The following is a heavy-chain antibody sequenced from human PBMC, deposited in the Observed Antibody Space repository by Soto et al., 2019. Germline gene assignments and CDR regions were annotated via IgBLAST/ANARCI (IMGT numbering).Heavy chain of an antibody. V-gene: IGHV4-31*03. J-gene: IGHJ5*02. Sequence: QVQLQESGPGLVKPSQTLSLTCTVSGGSISSGGYYWSWIRQHPGKGLEWIGYIYYSGSTYYHPSLKSRVTISVDTSKNQFSLKLSSVTAADTAVYYCARGVVIGLNWFDPWGQGTLVTVSS. CDR2: IYYSGST. D-gene: IGHD3-3*01. CDR3: ARGVVIGLNWFDP. CDR1: GGSISSGGYY.